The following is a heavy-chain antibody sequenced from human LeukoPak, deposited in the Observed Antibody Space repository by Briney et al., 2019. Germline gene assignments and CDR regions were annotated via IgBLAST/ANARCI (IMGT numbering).Heavy chain of an antibody. CDR2: MYYSGIT. Sequence: SETLSFTCTVSGGSISGHYWSWIRQPLGKGLEWIGYMYYSGITNYNPSLKSRVTISADTSKNQFSLKLSSVTAADTAMYYCATYAKYGYYYYMDVWGKGTTVTVSS. D-gene: IGHD2-8*01. J-gene: IGHJ6*03. CDR3: ATYAKYGYYYYMDV. V-gene: IGHV4-59*11. CDR1: GGSISGHY.